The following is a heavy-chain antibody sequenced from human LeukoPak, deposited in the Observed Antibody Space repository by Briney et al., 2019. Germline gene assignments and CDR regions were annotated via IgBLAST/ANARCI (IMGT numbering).Heavy chain of an antibody. D-gene: IGHD6-19*01. J-gene: IGHJ4*02. Sequence: ASVKVSCKASGYTFNKYGFSWVRQAPGQGLERMGWISAYNGDTKYAQKLQGRVTMTTDTSTSTAYMELRSLTSDDTAVYYCARDPSNTSGWYVYFDYWGQGTLVTVSS. CDR2: ISAYNGDT. CDR1: GYTFNKYG. V-gene: IGHV1-18*04. CDR3: ARDPSNTSGWYVYFDY.